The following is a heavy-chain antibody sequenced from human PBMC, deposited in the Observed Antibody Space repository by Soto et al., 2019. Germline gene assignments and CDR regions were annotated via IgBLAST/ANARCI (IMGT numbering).Heavy chain of an antibody. CDR3: ARGGGYYYDSSGYLN. CDR1: GGTFSSYA. Sequence: GASVKVSCKASGGTFSSYAISWVRQAPGQGLEWMGGIIPIFGTANYAQKFQGRVTITADESTSTAYMELSSLRSEDTAVYYCARGGGYYYDSSGYLNWGQGTLVTVSS. J-gene: IGHJ4*02. CDR2: IIPIFGTA. V-gene: IGHV1-69*13. D-gene: IGHD3-22*01.